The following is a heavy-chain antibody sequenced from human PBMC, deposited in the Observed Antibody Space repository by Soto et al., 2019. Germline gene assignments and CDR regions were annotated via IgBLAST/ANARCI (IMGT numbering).Heavy chain of an antibody. V-gene: IGHV1-18*01. D-gene: IGHD2-15*01. CDR3: SIGPRTADCSGSRQFPTESAVES. Sequence: ASVKVSCEASGYTFTSYGISWVRQAPGQGLEWMGWLSAYKGNTNYAQKLQGRVTMTTDTSTSTAYMEVRRPRSDDAGVEYSSIGPRTADCSGSRQFPTESAVESGGQGTMVT. CDR2: LSAYKGNT. J-gene: IGHJ3*02. CDR1: GYTFTSYG.